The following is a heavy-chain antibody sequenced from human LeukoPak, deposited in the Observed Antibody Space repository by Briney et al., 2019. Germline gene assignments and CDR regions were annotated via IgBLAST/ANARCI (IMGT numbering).Heavy chain of an antibody. D-gene: IGHD2-15*01. CDR1: GGSFSGYY. CDR3: ARVILPGYCSGGSCFPIYYFDY. Sequence: SETLSLTCAVYGGSFSGYYWSWIRQPPGKGLEWIGETNHSGSTNYSPSLESRVTISVDTSKNQFSLKLSSVTAADTAVYYCARVILPGYCSGGSCFPIYYFDYWGQGTLVTVSS. J-gene: IGHJ4*02. V-gene: IGHV4-34*01. CDR2: TNHSGST.